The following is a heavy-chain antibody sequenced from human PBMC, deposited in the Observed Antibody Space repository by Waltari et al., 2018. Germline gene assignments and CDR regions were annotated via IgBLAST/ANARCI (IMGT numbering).Heavy chain of an antibody. D-gene: IGHD2-15*01. CDR3: AKHLSRGCYGY. Sequence: EVQLLESGGGLVQPGGSLRLSCAASGSTFSSHAMSWVRQAPGKGLEWFSAISGSGGSTYYADSVKGRFTISRDNSKNTLYLQMNSLRAEDTAVYYCAKHLSRGCYGYWGQGTLVTVSS. V-gene: IGHV3-23*01. CDR2: ISGSGGST. CDR1: GSTFSSHA. J-gene: IGHJ4*02.